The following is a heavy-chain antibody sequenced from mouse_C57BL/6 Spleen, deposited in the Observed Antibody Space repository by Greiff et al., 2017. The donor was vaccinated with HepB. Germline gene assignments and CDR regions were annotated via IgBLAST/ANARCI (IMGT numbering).Heavy chain of an antibody. CDR2: IYPGSGST. CDR1: GYTFTSYW. J-gene: IGHJ2*01. V-gene: IGHV1-55*01. D-gene: IGHD1-1*01. Sequence: VQLQQSGAELVKPGASVKMSCRASGYTFTSYWITWVKQRPGQGLEWIGDIYPGSGSTNYNEKFKSKATLTVDTSSSTAYMQLSSLTSEDSAVYYCARVCAIITTVVATDYFDYWGQGTTLTVSS. CDR3: ARVCAIITTVVATDYFDY.